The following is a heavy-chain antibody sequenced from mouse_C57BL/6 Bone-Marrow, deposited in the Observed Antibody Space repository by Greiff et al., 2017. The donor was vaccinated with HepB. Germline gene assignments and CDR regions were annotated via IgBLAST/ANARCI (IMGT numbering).Heavy chain of an antibody. D-gene: IGHD2-2*01. CDR3: ARVSTMVTGWFAY. J-gene: IGHJ3*01. V-gene: IGHV1-18*01. CDR1: GYTFTDYN. Sequence: VQLQQSGPELVKPGASVKIPCKASGYTFTDYNMDWMKQSHGKSLEWIGDINPNNGGTIYNQKFKGKATLTVDKSSSTAYMELRSLTSEDTAVYYCARVSTMVTGWFAYWGQGTLVTVSA. CDR2: INPNNGGT.